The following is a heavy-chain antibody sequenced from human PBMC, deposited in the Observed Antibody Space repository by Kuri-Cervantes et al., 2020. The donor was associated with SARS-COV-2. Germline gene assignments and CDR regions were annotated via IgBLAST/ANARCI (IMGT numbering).Heavy chain of an antibody. V-gene: IGHV4-61*08. D-gene: IGHD3-10*01. CDR2: IYYSGST. CDR1: GGSISSGDYY. CDR3: ARWQKYGSGSYSDAFDI. Sequence: GSLRLSCTVSGGSISSGDYYWSWIRQPPGKGLEWIGYIYYSGSTNYNPSLKSRVTISVDTSKNQFSLKLSSVTAADTAVYYCARWQKYGSGSYSDAFDIWGQGTMVTVSS. J-gene: IGHJ3*02.